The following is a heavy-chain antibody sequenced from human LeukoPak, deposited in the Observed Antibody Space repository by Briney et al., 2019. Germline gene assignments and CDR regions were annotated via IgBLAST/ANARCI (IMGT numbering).Heavy chain of an antibody. CDR3: ARDGGYYGSGSFLNWFDP. Sequence: SETLSLTCTVPGGSISSYYWSWIRQPPGEGLEWIGYIYYSGSTNYNPSLKSRVTISVDTSKNQFSLKLSSVTAADTAVYYCARDGGYYGSGSFLNWFDPWGQGTLVTVSS. CDR1: GGSISSYY. CDR2: IYYSGST. D-gene: IGHD3-10*01. V-gene: IGHV4-59*01. J-gene: IGHJ5*02.